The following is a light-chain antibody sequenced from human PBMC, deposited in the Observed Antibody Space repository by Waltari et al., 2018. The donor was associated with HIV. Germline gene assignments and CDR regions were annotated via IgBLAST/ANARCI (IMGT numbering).Light chain of an antibody. Sequence: QSALTQPPSVSGSPGQSVTISCTGSSSDVGSYNRVSWYQQPPGTAPKLMIYEVSNRPSGVPDRFSVSKSGNTASLIISGLQAEDEADYYCSSYTCSNLVFGGGTKLTVL. J-gene: IGLJ2*01. CDR2: EVS. V-gene: IGLV2-18*02. CDR3: SSYTCSNLV. CDR1: SSDVGSYNR.